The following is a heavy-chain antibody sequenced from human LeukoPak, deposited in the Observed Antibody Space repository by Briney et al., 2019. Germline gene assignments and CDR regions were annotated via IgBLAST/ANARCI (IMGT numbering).Heavy chain of an antibody. J-gene: IGHJ6*02. CDR2: ISSSSSYI. CDR3: AEPNCSGGSCYPDYYYYGMDV. Sequence: GGSLRLSCAASGFTFSSYSMNWVRQAPGKGLEWVSSISSSSSYIYYADSVKGPFTISRDNAKNSLYLQMNSLRAEDTAVYYCAEPNCSGGSCYPDYYYYGMDVWGQGTTVTVSS. V-gene: IGHV3-21*01. CDR1: GFTFSSYS. D-gene: IGHD2-15*01.